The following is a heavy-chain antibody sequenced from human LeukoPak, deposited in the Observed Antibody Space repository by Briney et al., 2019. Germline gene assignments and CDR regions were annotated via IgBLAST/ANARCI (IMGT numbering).Heavy chain of an antibody. J-gene: IGHJ3*02. CDR1: GGSISSGDCY. CDR2: SYYSGST. Sequence: SETLSLTCTVSGGSISSGDCYWSGIRQPPGKGLEWIGYSYYSGSTYYNPSLKSRVTISVDTSKNQFSLKLSSVTAADTDVYYCARDYDSSGYYGDAFGIWGQGTMVTVSS. V-gene: IGHV4-30-4*01. CDR3: ARDYDSSGYYGDAFGI. D-gene: IGHD3-22*01.